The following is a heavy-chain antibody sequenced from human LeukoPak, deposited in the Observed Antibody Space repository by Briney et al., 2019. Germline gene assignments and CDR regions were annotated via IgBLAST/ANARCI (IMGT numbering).Heavy chain of an antibody. D-gene: IGHD3-22*01. J-gene: IGHJ3*02. Sequence: SETLSLTCTVSGGSISSYYWSWIRQPAGKGLEWIGRIYTSGSTNYNPSLKSRVTMSVDTSKNQFSLKLSSVTAADTAVYYCARVYYYDSIDAFDIWGHGTMVTVSS. V-gene: IGHV4-4*07. CDR3: ARVYYYDSIDAFDI. CDR2: IYTSGST. CDR1: GGSISSYY.